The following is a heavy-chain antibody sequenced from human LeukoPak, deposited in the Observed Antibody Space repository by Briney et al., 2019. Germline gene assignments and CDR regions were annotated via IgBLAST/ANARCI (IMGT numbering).Heavy chain of an antibody. CDR1: GFTYSGSA. J-gene: IGHJ3*02. V-gene: IGHV3-48*04. Sequence: GGFLRLSCAASGFTYSGSAMHWVRQASGKGLEWVSYISNSGSIIYYADSVKGRFTTSRDNAKNTLYLQMNSLRAEDTAVYYCARERVSPYGSGSPVRAFDIWGQGTMVTVSS. CDR3: ARERVSPYGSGSPVRAFDI. CDR2: ISNSGSII. D-gene: IGHD3-10*01.